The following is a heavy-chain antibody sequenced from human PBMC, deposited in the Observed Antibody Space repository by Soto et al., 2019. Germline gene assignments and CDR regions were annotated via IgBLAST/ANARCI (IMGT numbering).Heavy chain of an antibody. CDR2: IYWDDDE. CDR1: RFSLSTSGVG. J-gene: IGHJ4*02. CDR3: AHSIVGATGGVFDY. Sequence: QITLKESGPTLVKPTEPLTLTCTFSRFSLSTSGVGVGWIRQPPGKALEWLALIYWDDDERYSPSLKNRLTITKDNSKNQVVLTMTNMDPVDTATYYCAHSIVGATGGVFDYWGQGTLVTVSS. V-gene: IGHV2-5*02. D-gene: IGHD1-26*01.